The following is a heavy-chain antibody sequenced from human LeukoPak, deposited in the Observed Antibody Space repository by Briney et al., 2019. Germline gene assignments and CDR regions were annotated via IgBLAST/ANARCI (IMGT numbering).Heavy chain of an antibody. D-gene: IGHD5-18*01. Sequence: SETLSLTCTVSGSSISSYYWSWIRQSPGKGLEWIGCMYYSGSTNYNPSLKSRVTISGDTTKNQFSLKLSSVTAADTAVYYCAREDRYSYGYYYYYGMDVWGQGTTVTVSS. CDR2: MYYSGST. J-gene: IGHJ6*02. V-gene: IGHV4-59*01. CDR3: AREDRYSYGYYYYYGMDV. CDR1: GSSISSYY.